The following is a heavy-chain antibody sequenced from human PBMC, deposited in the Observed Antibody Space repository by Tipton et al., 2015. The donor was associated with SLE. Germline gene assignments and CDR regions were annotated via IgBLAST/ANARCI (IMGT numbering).Heavy chain of an antibody. D-gene: IGHD6-6*01. CDR2: ILNSGST. V-gene: IGHV4-31*03. Sequence: TLSLTCSVSTDSISSGGYSWNWIRQRPGKGPEFIGHILNSGSTHYTPSLKNRIDLSIDTSKKHFSLRLSSITAADTAVYYCARGSSSKASALIRVPLYDCDVWGQGILVTVSS. CDR1: TDSISSGGYS. CDR3: ARGSSSKASALIRVPLYDCDV. J-gene: IGHJ4*02.